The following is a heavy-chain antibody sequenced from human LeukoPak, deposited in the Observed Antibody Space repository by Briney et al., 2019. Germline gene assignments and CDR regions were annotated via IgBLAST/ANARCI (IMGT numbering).Heavy chain of an antibody. CDR1: GFTFSSYW. CDR2: INSDGSST. Sequence: GESLRLSCAASGFTFSSYWMHWVRQAPGKGLVWVSRINSDGSSTSYADSVKGRFTISRDNAKNTLYLQMNSLRAEDTAVYYCARGPGTLFPYGMDVWGQGTTVTVSS. D-gene: IGHD1-14*01. CDR3: ARGPGTLFPYGMDV. J-gene: IGHJ6*02. V-gene: IGHV3-74*01.